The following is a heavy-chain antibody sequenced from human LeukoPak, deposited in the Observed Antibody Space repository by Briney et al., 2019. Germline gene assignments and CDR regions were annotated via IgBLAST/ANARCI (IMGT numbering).Heavy chain of an antibody. CDR3: ATGETGLWLPDC. CDR1: GYTLTELS. J-gene: IGHJ4*02. Sequence: ASVKVSCKVSGYTLTELSMHWVRQAPGKGLEWMGGFDPEDGETIYAQKFQGRVTMTEDTSTDTAYMELSSLRSEDTAVYYCATGETGLWLPDCWGQGTLVTVSS. CDR2: FDPEDGET. V-gene: IGHV1-24*01. D-gene: IGHD4/OR15-4a*01.